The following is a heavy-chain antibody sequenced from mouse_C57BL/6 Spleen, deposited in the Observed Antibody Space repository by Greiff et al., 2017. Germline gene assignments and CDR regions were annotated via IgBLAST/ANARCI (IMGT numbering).Heavy chain of an antibody. CDR1: GYSITSGYD. CDR3: ARSYDGKGAWFAY. Sequence: VQLQQSGPGMVKPSQSLSLTCTVTGYSITSGYDWHWIRHFPGNKLEWMGYISYSGSTKYNPSLKNRISITHDTSKNHFFLKLNSVTTDDTATYYCARSYDGKGAWFAYWGQGTLVTVSA. J-gene: IGHJ3*01. D-gene: IGHD1-1*01. CDR2: ISYSGST. V-gene: IGHV3-1*01.